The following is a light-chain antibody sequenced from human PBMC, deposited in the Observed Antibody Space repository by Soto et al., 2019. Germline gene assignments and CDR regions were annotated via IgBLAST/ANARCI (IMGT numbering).Light chain of an antibody. Sequence: DIQMTQSPASLSASVGDRFTISCRASQSIGRNLNWYQQKPGKAPTLLIFTSSSLQGGVPSRFSGSGSGTDFILTISSLQPEDFATYYCQQSYSTPPTFGQGTKVDIK. CDR1: QSIGRN. J-gene: IGKJ1*01. CDR3: QQSYSTPPT. CDR2: TSS. V-gene: IGKV1-39*01.